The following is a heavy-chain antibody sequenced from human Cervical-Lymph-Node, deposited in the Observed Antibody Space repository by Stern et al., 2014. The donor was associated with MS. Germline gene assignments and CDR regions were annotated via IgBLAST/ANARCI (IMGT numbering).Heavy chain of an antibody. CDR3: GTWAFHIGNGLDV. J-gene: IGHJ6*02. V-gene: IGHV3-30*01. CDR1: GLSFSRYA. D-gene: IGHD2/OR15-2a*01. CDR2: ISKDGNDE. Sequence: VQLVQSGGGAVQPGSSLRLSCAPSGLSFSRYAMTWVRQAPGKGLEWVAFISKDGNDERYADSVRGRFTISRDNSKNTLYLQMNNLRSDDTAVYYCGTWAFHIGNGLDVWGQGTTVVVSS.